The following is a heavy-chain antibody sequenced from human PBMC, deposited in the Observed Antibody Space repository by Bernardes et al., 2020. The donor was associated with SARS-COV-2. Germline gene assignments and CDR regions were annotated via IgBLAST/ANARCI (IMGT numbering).Heavy chain of an antibody. D-gene: IGHD3-22*01. CDR3: ARYYYDSSAKEYYGMDV. Sequence: GGSLRLSCTASGFTFSNYAMTWVRQAPGKGLEWVSCISVSGGNTFYADSVKGRFTISRDISKNTLYLQMNSLRAEDTALYHCARYYYDSSAKEYYGMDVWGQGTTVTVSS. CDR2: ISVSGGNT. J-gene: IGHJ6*02. CDR1: GFTFSNYA. V-gene: IGHV3-23*01.